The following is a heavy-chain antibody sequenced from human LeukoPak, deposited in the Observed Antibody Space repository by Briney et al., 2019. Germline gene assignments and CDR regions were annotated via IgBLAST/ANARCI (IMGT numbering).Heavy chain of an antibody. J-gene: IGHJ6*03. Sequence: GESLRLSCAASGFTFSSYAMSWVRQAPGKGLEWVSAISGSGGSTYYADSVKGRFTISRDNSKNTLSLQMNSLRAEDTAVYYCAKDFRRSAVAGTYYYYYMDVWGKGTTVTVSS. CDR3: AKDFRRSAVAGTYYYYYMDV. D-gene: IGHD6-19*01. CDR2: ISGSGGST. V-gene: IGHV3-23*01. CDR1: GFTFSSYA.